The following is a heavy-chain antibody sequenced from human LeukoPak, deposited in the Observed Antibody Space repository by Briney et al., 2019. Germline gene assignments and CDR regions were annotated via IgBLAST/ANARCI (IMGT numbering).Heavy chain of an antibody. V-gene: IGHV4-39*01. D-gene: IGHD6-19*01. CDR1: GGSISSSSYY. J-gene: IGHJ4*02. CDR3: ARQSYSSGCYKN. Sequence: PSETLSLTCTVSGGSISSSSYYWGWIRQPPGKGLEWIGSIYYSGSTYYNPSLKSRVTISVDTSKNQFSLKLSSVTAADTAVYYCARQSYSSGCYKNWGQGTLVTVSS. CDR2: IYYSGST.